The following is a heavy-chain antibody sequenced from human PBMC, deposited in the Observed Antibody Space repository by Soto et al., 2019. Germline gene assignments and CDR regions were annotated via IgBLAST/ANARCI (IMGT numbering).Heavy chain of an antibody. CDR3: ARESEDLTSNFDY. V-gene: IGHV3-21*01. CDR1: GFTFTRYS. J-gene: IGHJ4*02. CDR2: ISSTTNYI. Sequence: GGSLRLSCAASGFTFTRYSMNRVRQAPGKGLEWVSSISSTTNYIYYADSMKGRFTVSRDNAKNSVYLEMNSLSAEDTAVYYCARESEDLTSNFDYWGQGTLVTVSS.